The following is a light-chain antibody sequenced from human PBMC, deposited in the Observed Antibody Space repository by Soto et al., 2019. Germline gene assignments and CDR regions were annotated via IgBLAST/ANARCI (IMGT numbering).Light chain of an antibody. Sequence: QSALTQPASVSGSPEQSITISCTGTSRDVGGYVSWYQQHPGKAPKLMIYEVSNRPSGVSNRFSGSKSGNTASLTISGLQAEDEADYYCRSYTSSNTVVFGGGTKLTVL. V-gene: IGLV2-14*01. J-gene: IGLJ2*01. CDR2: EVS. CDR3: RSYTSSNTVV. CDR1: SRDVGGY.